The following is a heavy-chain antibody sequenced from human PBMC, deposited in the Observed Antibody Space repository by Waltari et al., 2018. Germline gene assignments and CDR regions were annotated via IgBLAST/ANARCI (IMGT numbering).Heavy chain of an antibody. D-gene: IGHD4-17*01. J-gene: IGHJ4*02. V-gene: IGHV3-49*03. CDR3: TRDRTSYGDYGGY. CDR2: IRSKAYGGTK. CDR1: GFTFGDYA. Sequence: EVQLVESGGGLVQPGRSLRLSCTASGFTFGDYAMSWFRQAPGKGLEWVGFIRSKAYGGTKEYAASVKGRFTISRDESKSIAYLQMNSLKTEDTAVYYCTRDRTSYGDYGGYWGQGTLVTVSS.